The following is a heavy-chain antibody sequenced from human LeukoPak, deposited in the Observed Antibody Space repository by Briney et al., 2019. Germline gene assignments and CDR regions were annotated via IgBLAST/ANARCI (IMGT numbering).Heavy chain of an antibody. CDR2: IYPGDSDT. V-gene: IGHV5-51*01. J-gene: IGHJ6*02. Sequence: GESLKISCKGSGYSFTSYWIGWVRQMPGKGLEWMGIIYPGDSDTRYSPSFQGQVTISADKSISTAYLQWSSLKASDTAMYYRARGGWGSGWYFYYGMDVWGQGTTVTVSS. D-gene: IGHD6-19*01. CDR1: GYSFTSYW. CDR3: ARGGWGSGWYFYYGMDV.